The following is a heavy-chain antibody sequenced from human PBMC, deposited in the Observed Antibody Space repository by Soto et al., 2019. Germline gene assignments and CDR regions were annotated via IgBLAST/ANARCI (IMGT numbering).Heavy chain of an antibody. D-gene: IGHD1-7*01. V-gene: IGHV1-69*13. Sequence: SVKVSCKASGGTFSSYAISWVRQAPGQGLEWMGGIIPIFGTANYAQKFQGRVTITADESTSTAYMELSSLRSEDTAVYYCATASITRTTGERHYDYYGMDVWGQGTTVTVSS. CDR2: IIPIFGTA. CDR3: ATASITRTTGERHYDYYGMDV. CDR1: GGTFSSYA. J-gene: IGHJ6*02.